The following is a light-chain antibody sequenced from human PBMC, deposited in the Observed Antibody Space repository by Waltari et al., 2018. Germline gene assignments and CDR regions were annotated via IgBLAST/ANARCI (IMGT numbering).Light chain of an antibody. CDR2: VSN. CDR1: SSNIGAPYD. J-gene: IGLJ3*02. CDR3: QSFANSLSGQWV. V-gene: IGLV1-40*01. Sequence: QSVLTQPPSVSGAPGQTVTISCTGSSSNIGAPYDVHWYQQLPGTAPKLLSYVSNRRPSGVPDRFSASKYGTSASLAITGLQAEDEAECYCQSFANSLSGQWVFGGGTKLTVL.